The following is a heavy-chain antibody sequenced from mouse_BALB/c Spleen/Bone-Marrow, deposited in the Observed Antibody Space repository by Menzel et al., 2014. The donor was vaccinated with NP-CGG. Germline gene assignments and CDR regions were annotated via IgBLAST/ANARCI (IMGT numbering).Heavy chain of an antibody. CDR3: ASRGDYSYAMDY. CDR2: IYPGDGDT. D-gene: IGHD1-1*01. Sequence: QVQLVESGAELVRPGSSVKISCKASGYAFXRYWMNWMKQRPGQGLEWIGQIYPGDGDTNYNGKFKGKATLTADKSSSXAYMQLSSLTSEDSAVYFCASRGDYSYAMDYWGQGTSFTVSS. J-gene: IGHJ4*01. V-gene: IGHV1-80*01. CDR1: GYAFXRYW.